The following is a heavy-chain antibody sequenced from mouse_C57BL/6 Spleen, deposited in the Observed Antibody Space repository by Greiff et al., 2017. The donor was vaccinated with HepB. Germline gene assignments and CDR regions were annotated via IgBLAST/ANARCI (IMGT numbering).Heavy chain of an antibody. J-gene: IGHJ4*01. CDR3: AREKLGRDYAMDY. V-gene: IGHV1-82*01. CDR2: IYPGDGDT. Sequence: VKLQESGPELVKPGASVKISCKASGYAFSSSWMNWVKQRPGKGLEWIGRIYPGDGDTNYNGKFKGKATLTADKSSSTAYMQLSSLTSEDSAVYFCAREKLGRDYAMDYWGQGTSVTVSS. CDR1: GYAFSSSW. D-gene: IGHD4-1*01.